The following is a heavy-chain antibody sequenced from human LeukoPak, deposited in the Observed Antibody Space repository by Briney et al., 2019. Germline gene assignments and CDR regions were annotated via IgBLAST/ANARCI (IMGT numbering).Heavy chain of an antibody. CDR3: ARGGLRVMVYRLYYMDV. V-gene: IGHV1-18*01. CDR1: GYTFTDYL. D-gene: IGHD2-8*01. Sequence: GASVRVSCKASGYTFTDYLINWVRQAPGQGLEWVGSISTKNGYTKLAQKFQGRVAMTKDTSANTIYMDLKSLTFDDTAVYYCARGGLRVMVYRLYYMDVWGKGTTVTVSS. J-gene: IGHJ6*03. CDR2: ISTKNGYT.